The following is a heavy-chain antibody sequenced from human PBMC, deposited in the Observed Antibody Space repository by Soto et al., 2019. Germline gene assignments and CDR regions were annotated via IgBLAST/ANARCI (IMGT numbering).Heavy chain of an antibody. CDR2: VSFDAGNK. D-gene: IGHD3-10*01. CDR1: GFTFSSYG. Sequence: QVQLVESGGGVVQPGGSLTLSCAASGFTFSSYGMHWVRQAPGKGLEWVAVVSFDAGNKYYADSVKGRFTIFRDNSNNTLFLQMNSLRTEDTALYYCAKALGRMTMVRGVTETDYWGQGTLVTVSS. V-gene: IGHV3-30*18. J-gene: IGHJ4*02. CDR3: AKALGRMTMVRGVTETDY.